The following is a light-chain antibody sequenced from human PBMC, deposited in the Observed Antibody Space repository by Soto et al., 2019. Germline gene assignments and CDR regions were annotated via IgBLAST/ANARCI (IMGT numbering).Light chain of an antibody. CDR2: QDT. V-gene: IGLV3-1*01. CDR1: NLGDKY. J-gene: IGLJ1*01. CDR3: QAWDSNTYV. Sequence: SYELTQLPSVSVSPGQTASITCSGDNLGDKYACWYQQKPGQSPVLVIYQDTKRPSGIPERFSGSNSGNTATLTISGTQAMDEADYYCQAWDSNTYVFGTGTKLTVL.